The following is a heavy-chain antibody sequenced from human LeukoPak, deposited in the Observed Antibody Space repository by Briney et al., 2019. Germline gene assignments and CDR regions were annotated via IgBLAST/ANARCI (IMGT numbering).Heavy chain of an antibody. CDR2: IYYSGST. V-gene: IGHV4-31*03. J-gene: IGHJ5*02. CDR3: ARDTTTVTTGGFDP. Sequence: PSQTLSLTCTVSGGSISSGGYYWSWIRQHPGKGLEWIGYIYYSGSTSYNPSLKSRITISVDTSKNQFSLKLSSVTAADTAVYYCARDTTTVTTGGFDPWGQGTLVTVSS. D-gene: IGHD4-11*01. CDR1: GGSISSGGYY.